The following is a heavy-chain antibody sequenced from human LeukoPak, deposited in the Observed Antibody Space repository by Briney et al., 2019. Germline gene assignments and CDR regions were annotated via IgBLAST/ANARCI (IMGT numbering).Heavy chain of an antibody. V-gene: IGHV1-69*04. CDR3: ARDMSGSSHDAFDI. CDR2: IIPILGIA. Sequence: GASVKVSCKASGGTFSSYTISWVRQAPGQGLEWMGRIIPILGIANYAQKFQGRVTITAGKSTSTAYMELSSLRSEDTAVYYCARDMSGSSHDAFDIWGQGTMVTVSS. D-gene: IGHD1-26*01. CDR1: GGTFSSYT. J-gene: IGHJ3*02.